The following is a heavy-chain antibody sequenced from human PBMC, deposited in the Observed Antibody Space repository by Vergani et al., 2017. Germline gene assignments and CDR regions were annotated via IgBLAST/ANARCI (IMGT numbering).Heavy chain of an antibody. CDR2: INAGNGNT. CDR1: GYTFTSYA. V-gene: IGHV1-3*01. Sequence: QVQLVQSGAEVKKPGASVKVSCKASGYTFTSYAMHWVRQAPGQRLEWMGWINAGNGNTKYSQKFQGRVTITRDTSASTAYMELSSLRSEDTAVYYCAREGFYDYVWGSYRLRGGCYFDCWGQGTLVTVSS. J-gene: IGHJ4*02. CDR3: AREGFYDYVWGSYRLRGGCYFDC. D-gene: IGHD3-16*02.